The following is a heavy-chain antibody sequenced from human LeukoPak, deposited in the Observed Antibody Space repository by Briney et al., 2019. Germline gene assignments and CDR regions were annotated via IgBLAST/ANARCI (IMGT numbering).Heavy chain of an antibody. J-gene: IGHJ6*04. CDR2: ISAFNANT. CDR3: ARGASHDYGDYVGSKYYGMDV. CDR1: GYTFTSYG. V-gene: IGHV1-18*04. D-gene: IGHD4-17*01. Sequence: ASVKVSCKASGYTFTSYGISWVRQAAGQGLEWMGWISAFNANTNYAQKLPGRVTMTTDTSTSTAYVELRSLRSDDPAVYYCARGASHDYGDYVGSKYYGMDVWGKGTTVTVSS.